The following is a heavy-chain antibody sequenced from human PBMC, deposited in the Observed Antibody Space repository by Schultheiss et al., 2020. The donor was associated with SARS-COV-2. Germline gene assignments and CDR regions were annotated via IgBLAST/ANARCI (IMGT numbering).Heavy chain of an antibody. CDR2: IYYSGST. CDR3: AGSYYSIGAFDI. CDR1: GGSISSGGYY. J-gene: IGHJ3*02. D-gene: IGHD1-26*01. V-gene: IGHV4-61*08. Sequence: SETLSLTCTVSGGSISSGGYYWSWIRQPPGKGLEWIGYIYYSGSTNYNPSLKSRVTISVDTSKNQFSLKLSSVTAADTAVYYCAGSYYSIGAFDIWGQGTMVTVSS.